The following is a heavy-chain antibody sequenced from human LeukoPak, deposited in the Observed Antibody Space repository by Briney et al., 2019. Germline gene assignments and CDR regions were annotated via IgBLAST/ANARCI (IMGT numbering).Heavy chain of an antibody. D-gene: IGHD6-19*01. Sequence: GESLKISCKGSGYSFTSCWIGWVRQMPGKGLEWMGIIYPGDSDTRYSPSFQGQVTISADKSISTAYLQWSSLKASDTAMYYCARQRIPGIAVAGTDYWGQGTLVTVSS. CDR3: ARQRIPGIAVAGTDY. CDR2: IYPGDSDT. V-gene: IGHV5-51*01. CDR1: GYSFTSCW. J-gene: IGHJ4*02.